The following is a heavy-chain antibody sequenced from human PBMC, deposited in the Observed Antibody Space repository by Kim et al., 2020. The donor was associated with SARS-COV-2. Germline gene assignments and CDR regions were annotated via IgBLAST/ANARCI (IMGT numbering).Heavy chain of an antibody. Sequence: ASVKVSCKASGYTFTSYAMHWVRQAPGQRLEWMGWINAGNGNTKYSQKFQGRVTITRDTSASTAYMELSSLRSEDTAVYYCARVGYCSGGSCYSRGWFDPWGQGTLVTVSS. D-gene: IGHD2-15*01. V-gene: IGHV1-3*01. CDR1: GYTFTSYA. CDR3: ARVGYCSGGSCYSRGWFDP. J-gene: IGHJ5*02. CDR2: INAGNGNT.